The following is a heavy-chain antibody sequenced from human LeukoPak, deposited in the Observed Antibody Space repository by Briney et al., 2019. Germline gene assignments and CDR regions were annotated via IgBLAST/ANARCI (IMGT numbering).Heavy chain of an antibody. CDR1: GGTFSIYA. D-gene: IGHD3-22*01. CDR3: ARAPPYYDSSGYFLHFDY. CDR2: IIPIFGTA. Sequence: SVKVSCKASGGTFSIYAISWVRQAPGQGLEWMGGIIPIFGTANYAQKFQGRVTITADESTSTAYMELSSLRSEDTAVYYCARAPPYYDSSGYFLHFDYWGQGTLVTVSS. V-gene: IGHV1-69*13. J-gene: IGHJ4*02.